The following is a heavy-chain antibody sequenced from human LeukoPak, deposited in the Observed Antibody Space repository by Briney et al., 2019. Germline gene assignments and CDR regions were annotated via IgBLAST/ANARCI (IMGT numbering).Heavy chain of an antibody. D-gene: IGHD4-17*01. CDR2: IYSSGIT. V-gene: IGHV4-59*01. Sequence: SETLSLTCTVSGGSISSYHWSWIRQPPGKGLEGIGYIYSSGITKYNPSLKSRVTISVDTSRNQFSLKLSSVTAADTAVYYCARVGYGDPDSWGQGTLVTVSS. CDR1: GGSISSYH. CDR3: ARVGYGDPDS. J-gene: IGHJ5*01.